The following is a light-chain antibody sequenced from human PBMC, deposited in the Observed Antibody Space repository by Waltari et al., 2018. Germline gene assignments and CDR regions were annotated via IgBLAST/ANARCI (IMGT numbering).Light chain of an antibody. Sequence: QSALTQPASVSGSPGQSITISCTGPSSAVGGYNHAPRYQQHPGKAPKLMIYEVSNRPSGVSNRFSGSKSGNTASLTISGLQAEDEADYYCSSYTSSSHVVFGGGTKLTVL. CDR3: SSYTSSSHVV. J-gene: IGLJ2*01. CDR1: SSAVGGYNH. CDR2: EVS. V-gene: IGLV2-14*01.